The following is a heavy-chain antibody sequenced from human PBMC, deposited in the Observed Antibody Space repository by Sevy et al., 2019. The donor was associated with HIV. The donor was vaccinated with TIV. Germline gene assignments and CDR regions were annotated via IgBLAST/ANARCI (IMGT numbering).Heavy chain of an antibody. V-gene: IGHV1-69*06. D-gene: IGHD2-2*01. CDR1: GGTFSSYA. J-gene: IGHJ6*03. CDR3: ARDREGYCSSTSCYDMDV. CDR2: IIPIFGTA. Sequence: ASVKVSCKASGGTFSSYAISWVRQAPGQGLEWMGGIIPIFGTANYAQKFQDRVTITADKSTSTAYMELSSLRSEDTAVYYCARDREGYCSSTSCYDMDVWGKGTTVTVSS.